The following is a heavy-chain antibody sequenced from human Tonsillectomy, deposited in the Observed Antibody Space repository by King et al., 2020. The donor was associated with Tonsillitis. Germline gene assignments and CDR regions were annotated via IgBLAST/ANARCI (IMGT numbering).Heavy chain of an antibody. D-gene: IGHD6-19*01. CDR2: FIPEDDET. V-gene: IGHV1-24*01. Sequence: QLVQSGAEVKKPGASVKVSCKVSGYSLTELSMHWVRQAPGKGLEWMGHFIPEDDETIYAQQFQGRVTMTEDTSTDTAYMELSSLKSEDTAVYYCAAESGWYGERSYSYYYMDVWGKGTTVTVSS. CDR1: GYSLTELS. CDR3: AAESGWYGERSYSYYYMDV. J-gene: IGHJ6*03.